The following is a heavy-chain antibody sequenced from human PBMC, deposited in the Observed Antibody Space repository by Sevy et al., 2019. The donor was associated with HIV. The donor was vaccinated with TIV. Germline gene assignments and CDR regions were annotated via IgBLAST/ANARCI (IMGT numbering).Heavy chain of an antibody. CDR1: GFTFSSYA. D-gene: IGHD3-22*01. CDR2: ISYDGSNK. Sequence: GGSLRLSCAASGFTFSSYAMHWVRQAPGKGLEWVAVISYDGSNKYYADSVKGRFTISRDNSKNTLYLQINSLRAEDTAVYYCARDGPGFEYYYDSSGYSGTFDIWGQGTMVTVSS. CDR3: ARDGPGFEYYYDSSGYSGTFDI. J-gene: IGHJ3*02. V-gene: IGHV3-30-3*01.